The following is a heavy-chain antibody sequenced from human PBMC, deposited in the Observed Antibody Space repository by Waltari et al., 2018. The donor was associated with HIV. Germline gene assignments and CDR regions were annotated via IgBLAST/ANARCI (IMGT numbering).Heavy chain of an antibody. CDR2: IFSSDEK. CDR3: ARIRDGIRVYGSGYYFDY. J-gene: IGHJ4*02. D-gene: IGHD3-10*01. CDR1: GFSLTNDRLG. V-gene: IGHV2-26*01. Sequence: QVTLKESGPVLVKPTATPTLTCTVPGFSLTNDRLGVSWIRQPPAKALEWLAHIFSSDEKSYSTVLKSRLTISKDTSKSQVVLTMTNMDRVDTATYYCARIRDGIRVYGSGYYFDYWGQGTLVTVSS.